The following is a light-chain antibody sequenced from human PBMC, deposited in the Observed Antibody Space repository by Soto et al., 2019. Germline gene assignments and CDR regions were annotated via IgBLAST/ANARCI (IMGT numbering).Light chain of an antibody. CDR2: GAS. V-gene: IGKV3-20*01. J-gene: IGKJ2*01. Sequence: EIVLMQSPGTLSLSPGERATLSCRASQSVRSRCLAWYQQKPGQAPRLLIYGASSRATGIPDRFSGSGSGTDFTLTISRLELEDFAVYYCQQYGSSPGYTFGQGTKLEIK. CDR1: QSVRSRC. CDR3: QQYGSSPGYT.